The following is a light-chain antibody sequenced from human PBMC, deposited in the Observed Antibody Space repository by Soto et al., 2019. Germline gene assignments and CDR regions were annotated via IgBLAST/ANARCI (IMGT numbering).Light chain of an antibody. CDR1: SSNIGSNT. V-gene: IGLV1-44*01. CDR2: SNN. Sequence: QSVLTQPPSASGTPGQRVTISCSGSSSNIGSNTVNWYQQLPGTAPKLLIYSNNQRSSGVPDRFSGSKSGTSASLAISGVKSEDEADYYCAAWDDRLNALFSGGTKVTVL. J-gene: IGLJ2*01. CDR3: AAWDDRLNAL.